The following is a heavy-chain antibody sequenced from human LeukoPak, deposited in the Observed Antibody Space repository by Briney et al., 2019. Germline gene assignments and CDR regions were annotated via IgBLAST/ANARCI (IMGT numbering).Heavy chain of an antibody. CDR1: GFTFSSCG. J-gene: IGHJ3*02. D-gene: IGHD3-10*01. V-gene: IGHV3-30*02. CDR2: MRYDGSNK. Sequence: GGSLRLSCAASGFTFSSCGMHWVRQAPGKGLEWVAFMRYDGSNKYYADSVKGRFTISRDNSKNTLYLQMNSLRAEDTAVYYCAKDITMVRGVIIPLDDAFDIWGQGTMVTVSS. CDR3: AKDITMVRGVIIPLDDAFDI.